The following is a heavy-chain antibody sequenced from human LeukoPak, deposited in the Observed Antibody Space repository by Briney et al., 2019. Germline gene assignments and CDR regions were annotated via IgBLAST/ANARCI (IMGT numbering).Heavy chain of an antibody. Sequence: HAGGSLRLSCAASGFTFSSYGMHWVRQAPGKGLGWVAAIWYDGSNKYYADSVKDRFTISRDSSKNTLYLQMNSLRAEDTAVYYCARVHALYSSGWSFGYWGQGTLVTVSS. J-gene: IGHJ4*01. CDR2: IWYDGSNK. V-gene: IGHV3-33*01. CDR3: ARVHALYSSGWSFGY. CDR1: GFTFSSYG. D-gene: IGHD6-19*01.